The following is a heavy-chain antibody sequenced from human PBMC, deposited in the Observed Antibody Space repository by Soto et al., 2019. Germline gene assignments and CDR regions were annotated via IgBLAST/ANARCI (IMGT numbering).Heavy chain of an antibody. CDR3: AKFDARGDGLRPLDVY. CDR2: ISGSGGST. V-gene: IGHV3-23*01. CDR1: GFTFSSYA. D-gene: IGHD3-10*01. Sequence: GGSLRLSCAASGFTFSSYAMSWVRQAPGKGLEWVSAISGSGGSTYYADSVKGRFTISRDNSKNTLYLQMNSLRAEDTAVYYCAKFDARGDGLRPLDVYWGQGTLVTVSS. J-gene: IGHJ4*02.